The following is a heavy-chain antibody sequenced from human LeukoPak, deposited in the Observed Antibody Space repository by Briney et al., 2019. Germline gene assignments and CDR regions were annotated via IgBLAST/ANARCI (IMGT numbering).Heavy chain of an antibody. CDR3: ARPLNYDFWSGYYPDAFDI. Sequence: GASVKVSCKATGYTFTSYYMHWVRQAPGQGLEWMGIINPSGGSTSYAQKFQGRVTMTRDTSTSTAYMELSSLRSEDTAVYYCARPLNYDFWSGYYPDAFDIWGQGTMVTVSS. J-gene: IGHJ3*02. D-gene: IGHD3-3*01. V-gene: IGHV1-46*01. CDR1: GYTFTSYY. CDR2: INPSGGST.